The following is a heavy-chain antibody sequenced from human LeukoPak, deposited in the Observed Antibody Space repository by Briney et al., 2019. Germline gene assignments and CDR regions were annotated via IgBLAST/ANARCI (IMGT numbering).Heavy chain of an antibody. V-gene: IGHV3-7*01. J-gene: IGHJ4*02. CDR3: ARDKDFTIDY. CDR2: MRTDGSVP. CDR1: GFTFSYYM. D-gene: IGHD3-10*01. Sequence: GGSLRLSCEVSGFTFSYYMMTWVRQAPGEGLEWVANMRTDGSVPSYVDSVKGRFTISRDNAKSSLYLQMNNLRVEDTAIYYCARDKDFTIDYWGQGTLVTVSS.